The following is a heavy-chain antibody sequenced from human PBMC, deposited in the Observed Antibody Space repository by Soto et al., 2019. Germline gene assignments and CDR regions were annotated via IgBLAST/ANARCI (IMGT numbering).Heavy chain of an antibody. J-gene: IGHJ6*03. CDR1: GGSISSYY. Sequence: SETLSLTCTVSGGSISSYYWSWIRQPPGKGLEWIGYIYYSGSTNYNPSLKSRVTISVDTSKNQFSLKLSSVTAADTAVYYCARDRGCTNGVCYNRYYYYMDVWGKGTTVTVSS. V-gene: IGHV4-59*01. CDR2: IYYSGST. CDR3: ARDRGCTNGVCYNRYYYYMDV. D-gene: IGHD2-8*01.